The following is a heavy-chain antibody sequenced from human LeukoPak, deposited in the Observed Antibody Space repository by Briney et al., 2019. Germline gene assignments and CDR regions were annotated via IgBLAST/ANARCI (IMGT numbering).Heavy chain of an antibody. CDR3: ARLYDYVWGSYRYTGMDYFDY. Sequence: ASVKVSCKAPGCTFTSYGISWVRQAPGQRLEWMGWISAYNGNTNYAQKLQGRVTMTTDTSTSTAYMELRSLRSDDTAVYYCARLYDYVWGSYRYTGMDYFDYWGQGTLVTVSS. D-gene: IGHD3-16*02. CDR2: ISAYNGNT. J-gene: IGHJ4*02. CDR1: GCTFTSYG. V-gene: IGHV1-18*01.